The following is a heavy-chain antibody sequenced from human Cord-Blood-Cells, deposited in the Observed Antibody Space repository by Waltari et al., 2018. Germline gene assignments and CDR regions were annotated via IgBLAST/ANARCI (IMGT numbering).Heavy chain of an antibody. V-gene: IGHV1-69*06. CDR2: IIPIFGTA. CDR3: ASGVVDYGDSSYGEFDY. J-gene: IGHJ4*02. Sequence: QVQLVQSGAAVKKPGSSVQVSCKAYGGTFSSYAISWVRQAPAQGLEGMGGIIPIFGTANYAQKFQGRVTITADKSTSTAYMELSSLRSEDTAVYYCASGVVDYGDSSYGEFDYWGQGTLVTVSS. CDR1: GGTFSSYA. D-gene: IGHD4-17*01.